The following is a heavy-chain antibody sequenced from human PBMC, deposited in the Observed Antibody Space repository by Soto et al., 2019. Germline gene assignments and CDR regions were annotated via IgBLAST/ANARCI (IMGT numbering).Heavy chain of an antibody. CDR1: GFILSDCA. Sequence: EVQLVESGGGLVQPGGSLRLSCATSGFILSDCAMNWVRQAPGKALEWVSYISSSSSVIDYADSVKGRFTVSRDNASNSLYLQMNRLRAEDTAVYYCARDLSWGSNWYYYMDVWGKGTTVTVSS. V-gene: IGHV3-48*01. CDR2: ISSSSSVI. J-gene: IGHJ6*03. CDR3: ARDLSWGSNWYYYMDV. D-gene: IGHD7-27*01.